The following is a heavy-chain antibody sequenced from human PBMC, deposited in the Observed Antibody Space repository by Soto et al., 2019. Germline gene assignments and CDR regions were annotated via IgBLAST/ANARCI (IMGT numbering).Heavy chain of an antibody. D-gene: IGHD3-22*01. Sequence: SETLSLTCTVSGGSITSGGYYWSWLRQHPGKGLEWIGSIYYNGNTYYNTSLKSQIAISLDPSRNQLSLKLSSVTAADTAVYYCARLFYYDTSGSYYYFDYWGQGTLVTVSS. CDR2: IYYNGNT. V-gene: IGHV4-31*01. CDR3: ARLFYYDTSGSYYYFDY. CDR1: GGSITSGGYY. J-gene: IGHJ4*02.